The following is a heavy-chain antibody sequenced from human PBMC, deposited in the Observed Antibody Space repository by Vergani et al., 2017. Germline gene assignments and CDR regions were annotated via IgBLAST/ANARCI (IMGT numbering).Heavy chain of an antibody. V-gene: IGHV3-49*05. CDR1: GFTFGDYA. CDR3: TRPFYSSSWYEPDY. CDR2: IRSKAYGGTT. J-gene: IGHJ4*02. D-gene: IGHD6-13*01. Sequence: EVQLVESGGGLVKPGRSLRLSCTASGFTFGDYAMSWFRQAPGKGLEWVGFIRSKAYGGTTEYAASVKGRFTISRDDSKSIAYLQMNSLKTEDTAVYYCTRPFYSSSWYEPDYWGQGTLVTVSS.